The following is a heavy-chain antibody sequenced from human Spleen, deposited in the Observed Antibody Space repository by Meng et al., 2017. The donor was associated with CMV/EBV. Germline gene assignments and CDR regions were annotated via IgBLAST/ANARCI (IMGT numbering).Heavy chain of an antibody. D-gene: IGHD7-27*01. Sequence: GESLKISCAASGFTFSDYWMTWVRQAPGKGLEWVANIKQDGSEKYFVDSVKGRFTISRDNAKNSLYLQMNSLRAEDTAVYYCARESTVDYRVDYWGQGTLVTVSS. CDR3: ARESTVDYRVDY. CDR2: IKQDGSEK. V-gene: IGHV3-7*01. J-gene: IGHJ4*02. CDR1: GFTFSDYW.